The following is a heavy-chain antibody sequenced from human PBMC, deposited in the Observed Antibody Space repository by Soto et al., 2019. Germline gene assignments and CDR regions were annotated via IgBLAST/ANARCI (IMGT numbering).Heavy chain of an antibody. CDR1: GGSVNGYY. D-gene: IGHD3-3*01. V-gene: IGHV4-34*01. J-gene: IGHJ5*02. Sequence: SETLSLTCAVYGGSVNGYYWNWIRQPPGKGLEWIGEINHTGGTHYNPSLESRVTMSVDTSKNQFSLRLSSVTAADTAIYYCATRITVFGLLIPPFDPWGQGTQVTVSS. CDR3: ATRITVFGLLIPPFDP. CDR2: INHTGGT.